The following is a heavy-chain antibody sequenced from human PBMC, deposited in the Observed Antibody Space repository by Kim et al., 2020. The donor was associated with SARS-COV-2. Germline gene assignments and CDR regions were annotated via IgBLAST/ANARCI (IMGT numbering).Heavy chain of an antibody. D-gene: IGHD5-18*01. J-gene: IGHJ6*02. CDR1: GFTFSSYG. Sequence: GGSLRLSCAASGFTFSSYGMHWVRQAPGKGLEWVAVIWYDGSNKYYADSVKGRFTISRDNSKNTLYLQMNSLRAEDTAVYYCARALSPSGYSYGLGGMDVWGQGTTVTVSS. CDR3: ARALSPSGYSYGLGGMDV. V-gene: IGHV3-33*01. CDR2: IWYDGSNK.